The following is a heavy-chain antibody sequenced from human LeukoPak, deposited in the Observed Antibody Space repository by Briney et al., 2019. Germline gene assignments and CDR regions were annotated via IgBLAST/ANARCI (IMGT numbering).Heavy chain of an antibody. D-gene: IGHD3-3*01. J-gene: IGHJ6*02. V-gene: IGHV4-4*07. Sequence: SETLSLTCTVSGGSISSYYWSWIRQPAGKGLEWIGRIYTSGSTNYNPSLKSRVTISVDTSKNQFSLKLSSVTAADTAVYYCARGPAPFWSGYPYYYYGMDVWGQGTTVTVSS. CDR3: ARGPAPFWSGYPYYYYGMDV. CDR1: GGSISSYY. CDR2: IYTSGST.